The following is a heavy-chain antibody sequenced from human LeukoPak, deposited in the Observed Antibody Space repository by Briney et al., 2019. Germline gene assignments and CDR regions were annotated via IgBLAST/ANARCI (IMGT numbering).Heavy chain of an antibody. CDR3: ARDGLRFGELLPY. J-gene: IGHJ4*02. Sequence: GGSLRLSCAASGFTFSSYSMNWVRQAPGEGLEWVSSISSSSSYIYYADSVKGRFTISRDNAKNSLYLQMNSLRAEDTAVYYCARDGLRFGELLPYWGQGTLVTVSS. CDR2: ISSSSSYI. V-gene: IGHV3-21*01. CDR1: GFTFSSYS. D-gene: IGHD3-10*01.